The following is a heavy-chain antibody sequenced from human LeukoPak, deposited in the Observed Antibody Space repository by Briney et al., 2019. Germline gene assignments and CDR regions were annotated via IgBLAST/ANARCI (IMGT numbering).Heavy chain of an antibody. CDR3: ARDRMGIAARKGYYYYMDV. J-gene: IGHJ6*03. D-gene: IGHD6-6*01. Sequence: SETLSLTCTVSGGSISSSSYYWGWIRQPPVKGLEWIGSIYYSGSTYYNPSLKSRVTISVDTSKNQFSLKLSSVTAADTAVYYCARDRMGIAARKGYYYYMDVWGKGTTVTVSS. V-gene: IGHV4-39*07. CDR2: IYYSGST. CDR1: GGSISSSSYY.